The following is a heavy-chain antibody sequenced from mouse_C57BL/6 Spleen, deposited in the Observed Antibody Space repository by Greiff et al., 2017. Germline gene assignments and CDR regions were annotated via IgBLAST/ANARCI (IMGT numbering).Heavy chain of an antibody. D-gene: IGHD1-1*01. J-gene: IGHJ4*01. CDR3: ARVLRSYAMDY. Sequence: EVQVVESGGGLVKPGGSLKLSCAASGFTFSSYTMSWVRQTPEKRLEWVATISGGGGNTYYPDSVKGRFTISRDNAKNTLYLQMSSRRSEDTALYYCARVLRSYAMDYWGQGTSVTVSS. CDR2: ISGGGGNT. V-gene: IGHV5-9*01. CDR1: GFTFSSYT.